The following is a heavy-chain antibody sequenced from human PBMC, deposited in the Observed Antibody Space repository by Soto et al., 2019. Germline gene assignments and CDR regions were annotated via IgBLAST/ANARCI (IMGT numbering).Heavy chain of an antibody. CDR3: ARDLSSSGYGMDV. Sequence: QVQLQESGPGLVKPSETLSLTCTVSGGSISSYYWSWIRQPPGKGLEWIGYIYYSGSTNYNPSLRSRDTMSVDTSKNQFSLKLSSVTAADTAVYYCARDLSSSGYGMDVWGQGTTVTVSS. V-gene: IGHV4-59*01. CDR2: IYYSGST. D-gene: IGHD6-6*01. CDR1: GGSISSYY. J-gene: IGHJ6*02.